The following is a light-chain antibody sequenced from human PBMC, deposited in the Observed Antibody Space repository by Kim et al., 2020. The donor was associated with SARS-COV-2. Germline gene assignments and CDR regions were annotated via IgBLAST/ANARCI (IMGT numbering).Light chain of an antibody. CDR3: QQYDSAVYS. CDR1: QSISSNY. V-gene: IGKV3-20*01. Sequence: PGEMVTLSCRASQSISSNYLAWYQKKSGQAPRLLIFGACHRATGIPDRFSGGGSGAYFTLTISRLEPEDFAVSSCQQYDSAVYSYGQGTKLEI. CDR2: GAC. J-gene: IGKJ2*03.